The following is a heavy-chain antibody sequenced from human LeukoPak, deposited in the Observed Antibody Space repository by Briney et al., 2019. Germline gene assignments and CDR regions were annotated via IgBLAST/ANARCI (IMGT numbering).Heavy chain of an antibody. D-gene: IGHD1-26*01. CDR3: AKSHLPNAYSGTYYCDY. CDR2: IRYDESKK. J-gene: IGHJ4*02. Sequence: PGGSLRLSCAASGFTFSYYGMHWVRQAPGKGLEWVACIRYDESKKFYGDSVKGRFTISRDNSKNTLYLQMNSLRTEDTAVYYCAKSHLPNAYSGTYYCDYWGQGTLVTVSS. CDR1: GFTFSYYG. V-gene: IGHV3-30*02.